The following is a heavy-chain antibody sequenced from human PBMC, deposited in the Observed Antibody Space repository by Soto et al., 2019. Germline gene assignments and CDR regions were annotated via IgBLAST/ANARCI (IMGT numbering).Heavy chain of an antibody. CDR3: AREVGYGDFSAALLD. J-gene: IGHJ4*02. V-gene: IGHV1-69*01. D-gene: IGHD4-17*01. CDR1: GGTFSSHS. CDR2: IITLFGTA. Sequence: VQLMQSGAEVKQPGSSVKVSCKASGGTFSSHSINWVRQAPGQGLEWMGGIITLFGTANYAQNFQGRVTITADQSTSTAYMELTSLRSDDTAVYYCAREVGYGDFSAALLDGGQGTLVTVSS.